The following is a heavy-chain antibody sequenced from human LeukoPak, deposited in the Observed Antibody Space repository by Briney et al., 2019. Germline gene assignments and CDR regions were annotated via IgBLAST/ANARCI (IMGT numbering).Heavy chain of an antibody. CDR1: GYTFTSYG. D-gene: IGHD4-17*01. J-gene: IGHJ4*02. CDR2: ISAYNGNT. CDR3: ARSYGDYEGGLFDY. V-gene: IGHV1-18*01. Sequence: ASVKVSCKASGYTFTSYGISWVRQAPGQGLEWMGWISAYNGNTNYAQKFQGRVTITADESTSTAYMELSSLRSEDTAVYYCARSYGDYEGGLFDYWGQGTLVTVSS.